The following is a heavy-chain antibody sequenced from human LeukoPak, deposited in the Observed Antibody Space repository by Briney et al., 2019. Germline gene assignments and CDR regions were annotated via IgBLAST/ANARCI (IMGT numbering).Heavy chain of an antibody. Sequence: GGALRLSCAASGFTFSSYSMSWVRQAPGKGLEWVSYISSSSSTIYYADSVKGRFTISRDNAKNSLYLQMNSLRAEDTAVYYCARGYFYGSGSSLHFDYWGQGTLVTVSS. CDR2: ISSSSSTI. D-gene: IGHD3-10*01. J-gene: IGHJ4*02. V-gene: IGHV3-48*01. CDR3: ARGYFYGSGSSLHFDY. CDR1: GFTFSSYS.